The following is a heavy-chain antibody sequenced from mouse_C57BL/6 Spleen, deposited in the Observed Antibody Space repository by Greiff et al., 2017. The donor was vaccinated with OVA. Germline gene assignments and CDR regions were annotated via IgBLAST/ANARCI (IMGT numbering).Heavy chain of an antibody. CDR1: GFTFSDYG. CDR2: ISSGSSTI. D-gene: IGHD4-1*01. V-gene: IGHV5-17*01. Sequence: EVQLVESGGGLVKPGGSLTLSCAASGFTFSDYGMHWVRQAPEKGLEWVAYISSGSSTIYYADTVKGRFTISRDNAKNTLFLQMTSLRSEDTAMYYCARNWDAMDYWGQGTSVTVSS. CDR3: ARNWDAMDY. J-gene: IGHJ4*01.